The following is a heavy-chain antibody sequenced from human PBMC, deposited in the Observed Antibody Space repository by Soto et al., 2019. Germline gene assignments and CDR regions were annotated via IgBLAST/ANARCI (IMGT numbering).Heavy chain of an antibody. V-gene: IGHV3-74*01. D-gene: IGHD3-10*01. CDR1: GFRFSAYW. CDR2: ISNDENSA. CDR3: VRDSALAFDY. J-gene: IGHJ4*01. Sequence: EVHLVESGGGLVRPGGSLRLSCAASGFRFSAYWIHWVRQVPGKGLALGSHISNDENSATYAVSVTGRFTISRDDARNTVYLQMNSLRADDTALYYCVRDSALAFDYWGRGTLVTVSS.